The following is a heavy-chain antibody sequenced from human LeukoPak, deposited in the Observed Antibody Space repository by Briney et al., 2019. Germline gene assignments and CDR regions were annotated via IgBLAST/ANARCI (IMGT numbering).Heavy chain of an antibody. J-gene: IGHJ4*02. CDR1: GFTFSSYW. CDR2: INSGGSST. V-gene: IGHV3-74*01. D-gene: IGHD2-21*01. CDR3: VRRDWYYFDY. Sequence: PGGSLRLSCGASGFTFSSYWMHWVRQAPGKGLVWVSRINSGGSSTNYADSVKGRFTISRDNAKNTLYLQMNSLRAEDTAVYYCVRRDWYYFDYWGQGTLVTVSS.